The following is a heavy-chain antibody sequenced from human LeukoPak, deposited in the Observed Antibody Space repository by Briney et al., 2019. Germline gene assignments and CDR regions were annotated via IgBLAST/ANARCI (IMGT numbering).Heavy chain of an antibody. CDR2: ISWNSGSI. CDR1: GLTFDDYA. Sequence: RPGGSLRLSCAASGLTFDDYAMHWVRQAPGKGLEWVSGISWNSGSIGYADSVKGRFTISRDNAKNSLYLQMNSLRAEDTALYYCAKDRGGDTGYSSCLGSWGQGTLVTVSS. D-gene: IGHD6-13*01. J-gene: IGHJ4*02. V-gene: IGHV3-9*01. CDR3: AKDRGGDTGYSSCLGS.